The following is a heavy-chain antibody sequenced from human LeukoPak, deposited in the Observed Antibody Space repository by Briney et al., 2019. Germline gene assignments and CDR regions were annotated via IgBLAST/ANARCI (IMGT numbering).Heavy chain of an antibody. CDR3: ARIYYDRGGHYYDY. J-gene: IGHJ4*02. CDR1: GFTFRNYA. CDR2: ITGDGGTT. Sequence: GRSLRLSCAASGFTFRNYAMHWVRQAPGEGLEYVSAITGDGGTTYYARSVKDRFTISRDNSKNTLYLQMGSLRAEDMAVYYCARIYYDRGGHYYDYWGQGTLVTVSS. D-gene: IGHD3-22*01. V-gene: IGHV3-64*01.